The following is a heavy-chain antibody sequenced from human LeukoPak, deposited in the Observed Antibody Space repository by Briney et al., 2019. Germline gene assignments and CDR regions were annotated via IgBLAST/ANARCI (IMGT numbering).Heavy chain of an antibody. J-gene: IGHJ3*02. CDR3: ARARWFGEGVDAFDI. V-gene: IGHV4-39*07. Sequence: PSETLSLTCTVSGGSISSSSYYWGWIRQPPGKGLEWIGSIYYSGSTYYNPSLKSRVTISVDTSKNQFSLKLSSVTAADTAVYYCARARWFGEGVDAFDIWGQGTMVTVSS. CDR1: GGSISSSSYY. D-gene: IGHD3-10*01. CDR2: IYYSGST.